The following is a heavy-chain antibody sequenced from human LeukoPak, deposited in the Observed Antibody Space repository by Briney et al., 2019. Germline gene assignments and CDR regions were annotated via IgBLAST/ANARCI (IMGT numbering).Heavy chain of an antibody. CDR3: ARLITMIDWFDP. J-gene: IGHJ5*02. D-gene: IGHD3-22*01. V-gene: IGHV3-21*01. Sequence: GGSLRLSCAASGFTFSSYAMSWVRQAPGKGLEWVSSISSSSSYIYYADSVKGRFTISRDNAKNSLYLQMNSLRAEDTAVYYCARLITMIDWFDPWGQGTLVTVSS. CDR2: ISSSSSYI. CDR1: GFTFSSYA.